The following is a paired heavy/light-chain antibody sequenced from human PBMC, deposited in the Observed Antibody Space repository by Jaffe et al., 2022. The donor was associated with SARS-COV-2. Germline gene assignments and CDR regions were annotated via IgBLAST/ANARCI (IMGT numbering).Light chain of an antibody. Sequence: DIQLTQSPSFLSTSVGDRVTITCRASQGISSYLAWYQQKPGKAPKLLIYAASTLQSGVPSRFSGSGSGTEFTLTISSLQPEDFATYYCQQLNSYPQTFGQGTKVEIK. CDR1: QGISSY. J-gene: IGKJ1*01. CDR3: QQLNSYPQT. V-gene: IGKV1-9*01. CDR2: AAS.
Heavy chain of an antibody. CDR2: IKQDGSEK. CDR3: ARLIRGRMGRMTFAYALDM. CDR1: GFTFSNYW. V-gene: IGHV3-7*01. Sequence: EVQLVESGGGLVQPGGSLRLSCVASGFTFSNYWMTWVRQAQGKGLEWVANIKQDGSEKYYVDSVKGRLTISRDNAENSLFLQMNGLRAEDTALYYCARLIRGRMGRMTFAYALDMWGQGTRVTVSS. J-gene: IGHJ3*02. D-gene: IGHD3-16*01.